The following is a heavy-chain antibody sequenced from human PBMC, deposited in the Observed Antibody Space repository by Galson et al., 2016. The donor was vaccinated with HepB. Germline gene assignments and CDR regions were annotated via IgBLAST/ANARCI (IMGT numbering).Heavy chain of an antibody. J-gene: IGHJ4*02. D-gene: IGHD3-10*01. CDR2: IYPGDSDT. Sequence: QSGAEVKKPGESLKISCQGSGYTLASYWIGWVRQMPGKGLEWMGIIYPGDSDTKYSPSFQGQVTILADKSINTAYLQWSSLKASDTAMYYCTRSYYFDSGNFDFWGQGTLVTVSS. CDR1: GYTLASYW. CDR3: TRSYYFDSGNFDF. V-gene: IGHV5-51*01.